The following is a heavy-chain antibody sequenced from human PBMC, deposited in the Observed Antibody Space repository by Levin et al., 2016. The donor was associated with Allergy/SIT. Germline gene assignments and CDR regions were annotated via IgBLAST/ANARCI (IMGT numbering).Heavy chain of an antibody. D-gene: IGHD3-10*01. V-gene: IGHV4-34*01. J-gene: IGHJ3*02. CDR1: GGSFSGYY. Sequence: SETLSLTCAVYGGSFSGYYWSWIRQPPGKGLEWIGEINHSESTNYNPSLKSRVTISVDTSKNQFSLKLSSVTAADTAVYYCAIKDYYGSGPNAFDIWGQGTMVTVSS. CDR2: INHSEST. CDR3: AIKDYYGSGPNAFDI.